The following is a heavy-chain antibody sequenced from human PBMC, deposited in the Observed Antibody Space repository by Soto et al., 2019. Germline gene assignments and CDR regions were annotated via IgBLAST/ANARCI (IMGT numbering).Heavy chain of an antibody. CDR1: GGNISSSSYY. CDR2: IYYSGST. J-gene: IGHJ5*02. CDR3: ARHRGPMVRGVISNWFDP. D-gene: IGHD3-10*01. V-gene: IGHV4-39*01. Sequence: ETQSPTCTVSGGNISSSSYYWGWILQPPGRGLEWIGSIYYSGSTSYNPSLKSRVTISVDTSKNQFSLKLSSVTAADTAVYYCARHRGPMVRGVISNWFDPWGQGTLVT.